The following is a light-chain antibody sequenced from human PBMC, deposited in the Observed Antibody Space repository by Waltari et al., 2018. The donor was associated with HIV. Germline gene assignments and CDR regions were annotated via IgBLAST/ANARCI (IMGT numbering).Light chain of an antibody. Sequence: SSDLAQDPAVSVALGQTVKITCLGDSPWKNFAAWYQQKPGQAPTFVPFVNNNRASGIPARFSGARSRNTASLTITGAQAEDESDYYCYSRDKSDSHSVFGTGTKVTVL. V-gene: IGLV3-19*01. CDR2: VNN. CDR3: YSRDKSDSHSV. J-gene: IGLJ1*01. CDR1: SPWKNF.